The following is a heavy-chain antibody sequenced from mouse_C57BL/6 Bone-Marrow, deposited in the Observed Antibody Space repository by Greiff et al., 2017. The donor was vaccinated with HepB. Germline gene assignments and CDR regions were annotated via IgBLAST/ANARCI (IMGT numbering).Heavy chain of an antibody. J-gene: IGHJ4*01. CDR1: GYTFTDYN. CDR3: ARGDYYGSSHYYAMDY. CDR2: INPNNGGT. V-gene: IGHV1-18*01. Sequence: EVQRVESGPELVKPGASVKIPCKASGYTFTDYNMDWVKQSHGKSLEWIGDINPNNGGTIYNQKFKGKATLTVDKSSSTAYMELRSLTSEDTAVYYCARGDYYGSSHYYAMDYWGQGTSVTVSS. D-gene: IGHD1-1*01.